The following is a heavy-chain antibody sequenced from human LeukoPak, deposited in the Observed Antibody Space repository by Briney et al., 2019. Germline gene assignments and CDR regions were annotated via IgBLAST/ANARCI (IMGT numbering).Heavy chain of an antibody. Sequence: ASVKVSCKLSGYTLTELSMHWVRQAPGKGLEWLGGFDPDDGETIYAQKFQGRVTMTEDTSTDTAYMQLSSLRSEDTAVYYCATDSPWVVFGGSSSWYYFDYWGQGTLVTVSS. J-gene: IGHJ4*02. CDR2: FDPDDGET. V-gene: IGHV1-24*01. CDR1: GYTLTELS. CDR3: ATDSPWVVFGGSSSWYYFDY. D-gene: IGHD6-13*01.